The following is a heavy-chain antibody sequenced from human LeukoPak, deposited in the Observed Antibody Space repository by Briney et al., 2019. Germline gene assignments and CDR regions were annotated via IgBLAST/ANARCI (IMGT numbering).Heavy chain of an antibody. Sequence: PGGSLKLSCAASGFTFSDSAIHWVRQASGKGLEWVGRIRSKPQSYATAHDESLKGRFTISRDDSKNTAYLQMSSLKIEDTAVYYCTRVGPSTVVDYWGQGTQVTVSS. CDR2: IRSKPQSYAT. V-gene: IGHV3-73*01. D-gene: IGHD1-26*01. CDR3: TRVGPSTVVDY. CDR1: GFTFSDSA. J-gene: IGHJ4*02.